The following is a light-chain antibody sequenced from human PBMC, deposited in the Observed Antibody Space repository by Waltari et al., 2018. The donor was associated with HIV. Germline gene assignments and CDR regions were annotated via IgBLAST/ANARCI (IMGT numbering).Light chain of an antibody. CDR2: DVS. CDR1: SSDVGGYNY. V-gene: IGLV2-14*03. Sequence: QSALTQPASVSGSPGQSFTISCTGTSSDVGGYNYVSWYQQHPGKAPKLMIYDVSNRPSGVSNRFSGSKSGNTASLTISGLQAEDEADYYCSSYTSSSPYAFGTGTKVTVL. CDR3: SSYTSSSPYA. J-gene: IGLJ1*01.